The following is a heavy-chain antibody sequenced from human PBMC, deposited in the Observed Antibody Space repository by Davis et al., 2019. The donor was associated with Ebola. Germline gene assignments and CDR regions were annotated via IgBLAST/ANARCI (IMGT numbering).Heavy chain of an antibody. Sequence: PGGSLRLSCTVSSDSISHYYWSWIRQPPGRGLEWIAYVSYGGSTDYNPSLKSRVTISIDTSKNQFSLKLNSVTAADTAIYFCARVYTHYRFDYWGQGTLVTVSP. CDR1: SDSISHYY. D-gene: IGHD4-11*01. J-gene: IGHJ4*02. CDR2: VSYGGST. V-gene: IGHV4-59*08. CDR3: ARVYTHYRFDY.